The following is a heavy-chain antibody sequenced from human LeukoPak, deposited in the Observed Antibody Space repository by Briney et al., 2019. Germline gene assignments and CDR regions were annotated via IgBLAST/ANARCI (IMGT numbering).Heavy chain of an antibody. CDR1: RYTLPRYF. D-gene: IGHD5-18*01. Sequence: APVKVSRQASRYTLPRYFMLWVRQAPGQGLEWIGWISAYNGNTNYAQKLQGRVTMTTDTSTSTAYMELRSLRSDDTAVYYCARVVDDTGSFDSWGQGALVTVSS. J-gene: IGHJ4*02. CDR3: ARVVDDTGSFDS. V-gene: IGHV1-18*04. CDR2: ISAYNGNT.